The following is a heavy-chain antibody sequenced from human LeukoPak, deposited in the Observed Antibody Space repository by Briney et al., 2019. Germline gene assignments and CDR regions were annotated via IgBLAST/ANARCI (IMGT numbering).Heavy chain of an antibody. V-gene: IGHV3-53*01. J-gene: IGHJ6*02. Sequence: PGGSLGLSCAASGITVGNNYFSWVRQAPGKGLEWVALIYSGGGTVYADSVKGRFTISRDNAKNSLYLQMNSLRAEDTAVYFCARRSVMDVWGQGTTVTVSS. CDR1: GITVGNNY. CDR2: IYSGGGT. CDR3: ARRSVMDV.